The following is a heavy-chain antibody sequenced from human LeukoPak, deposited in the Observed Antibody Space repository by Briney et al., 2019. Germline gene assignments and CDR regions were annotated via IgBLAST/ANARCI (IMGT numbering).Heavy chain of an antibody. CDR3: ARLYGDYALDY. CDR2: IYPGESET. Sequence: GESLKISCKGSGYTFTSYWINWVRQMPGKGLEWMGIIYPGESETRYSPSFQGQVTISADKSITTVYLQWSSLKASDAAMYYCARLYGDYALDYWGQGTLVTVSS. V-gene: IGHV5-51*01. D-gene: IGHD4-17*01. J-gene: IGHJ4*02. CDR1: GYTFTSYW.